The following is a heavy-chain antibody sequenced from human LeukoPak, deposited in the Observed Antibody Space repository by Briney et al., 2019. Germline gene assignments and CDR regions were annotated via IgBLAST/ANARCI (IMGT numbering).Heavy chain of an antibody. D-gene: IGHD2-2*02. V-gene: IGHV5-51*01. CDR3: ASLTSRNVVVLAAIGGHFDD. CDR2: IYPCDSDT. Sequence: GESLKISCKGSGYSFTSYWIGWVRQLPGKGLEWMGIIYPCDSDTRYSPSFQGQVTISADNTISTAFLQWSSMKAAETAMYYCASLTSRNVVVLAAIGGHFDDWGQGTLVTVSS. CDR1: GYSFTSYW. J-gene: IGHJ4*02.